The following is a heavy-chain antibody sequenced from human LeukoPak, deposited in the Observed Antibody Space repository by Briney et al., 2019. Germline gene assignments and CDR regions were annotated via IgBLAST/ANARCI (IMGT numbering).Heavy chain of an antibody. D-gene: IGHD1-26*01. CDR1: GFTFSSYS. CDR2: ITASGTAM. Sequence: GGSLRLSCAASGFTFSSYSMNWVRQAPGKGLEWVSHITASGTAMFYADSVKGRFTISRDNAKNTLLLQMNSLRAEDTAVYYCVRDGVGAPPFDYWGQGVLVTVSS. V-gene: IGHV3-48*04. CDR3: VRDGVGAPPFDY. J-gene: IGHJ4*02.